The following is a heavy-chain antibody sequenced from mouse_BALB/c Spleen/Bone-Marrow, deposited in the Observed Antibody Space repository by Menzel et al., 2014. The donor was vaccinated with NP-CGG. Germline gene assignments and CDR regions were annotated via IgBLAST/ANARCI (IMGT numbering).Heavy chain of an antibody. CDR1: GFNIXDYY. D-gene: IGHD2-1*01. CDR3: NGNYYAMDY. CDR2: IDPENGDT. J-gene: IGHJ4*01. Sequence: VQLKESGAELVRSGASVKLSCTASGFNIXDYYMHWVKQRPEQGLEWIGWIDPENGDTEYAPKFQGKATMTADTSTNTAYLQLSSLTSEDTAVYYCNGNYYAMDYWGQGTSVTVSS. V-gene: IGHV14-4*02.